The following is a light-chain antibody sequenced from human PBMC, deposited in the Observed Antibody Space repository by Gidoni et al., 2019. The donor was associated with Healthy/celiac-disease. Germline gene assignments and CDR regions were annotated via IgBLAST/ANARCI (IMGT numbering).Light chain of an antibody. J-gene: IGKJ2*01. CDR2: KAH. V-gene: IGKV1-5*03. CDR1: QSISSW. CDR3: QQYNSYSQT. Sequence: DIQMPQSPSTLSASVGDRVTITCRARQSISSWLAWYQQKPGKAPKLLIYKAHSLESGVPSRFSGSGSGTDFTLTSSSLQPDDFATYYCQQYNSYSQTFGQGTKLEIK.